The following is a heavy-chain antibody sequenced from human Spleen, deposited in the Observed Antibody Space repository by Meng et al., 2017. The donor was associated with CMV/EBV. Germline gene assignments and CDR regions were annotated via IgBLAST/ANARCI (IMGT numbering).Heavy chain of an antibody. J-gene: IGHJ6*02. D-gene: IGHD2/OR15-2a*01. CDR1: GFTFDDYG. V-gene: IGHV3-20*04. CDR3: ARSSTTLYYYAMDV. Sequence: GESLKISCAASGFTFDDYGMNWVRQTPGKGLEWVSGINWNGGSTGYADSVKGRFTISRDNAKNSLSLQMNSLRAEDTAVYYCARSSTTLYYYAMDVWGQGTTVTVSS. CDR2: INWNGGST.